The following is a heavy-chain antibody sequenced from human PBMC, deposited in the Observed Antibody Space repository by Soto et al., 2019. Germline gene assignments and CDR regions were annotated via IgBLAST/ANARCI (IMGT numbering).Heavy chain of an antibody. CDR3: ARAAQHNWFDP. J-gene: IGHJ5*02. Sequence: QVQLVQSGAEVKKPGSSVKVSCKASGGTFSSYTISWVRQAPGQGLEWMGRIIPILGIANYAQKFQGRVTITSDKSTSTTYMEMSSLRSEDTAVYYYARAAQHNWFDPWGAGTLVTVSA. D-gene: IGHD1-1*01. CDR2: IIPILGIA. V-gene: IGHV1-69*02. CDR1: GGTFSSYT.